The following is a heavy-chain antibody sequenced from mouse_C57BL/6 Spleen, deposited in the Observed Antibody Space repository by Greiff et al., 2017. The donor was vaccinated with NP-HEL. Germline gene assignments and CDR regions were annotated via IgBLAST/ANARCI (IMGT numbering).Heavy chain of an antibody. CDR2: ISDGGSYT. J-gene: IGHJ3*01. V-gene: IGHV5-4*01. CDR1: GFTFSRYA. Sequence: EVKLMESGGGLVKPGGSLKLSCAASGFTFSRYAMSWVRQTPEKRLEWVATISDGGSYTYYPDNVKGRFTISRDNAKNNLYLQMSHLKSEDTAMYYCARDGRVGFAYWGQGTLVTVSA. CDR3: ARDGRVGFAY.